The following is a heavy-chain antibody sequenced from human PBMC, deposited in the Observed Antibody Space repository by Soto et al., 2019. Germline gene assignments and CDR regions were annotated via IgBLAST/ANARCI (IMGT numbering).Heavy chain of an antibody. CDR3: TRDASRDSSARGWFDP. CDR1: GFAFNNYG. CDR2: ISKSDYT. Sequence: PGGSLRLSCTVSGFAFNNYGINWVRQAPGKGLEWVSSISKSDYTYYSDSVKGRFTISRDNAKNSVSLQMNSLRAEDTAVYYCTRDASRDSSARGWFDPWGPGTLVPVSS. V-gene: IGHV3-21*01. J-gene: IGHJ5*02. D-gene: IGHD6-13*01.